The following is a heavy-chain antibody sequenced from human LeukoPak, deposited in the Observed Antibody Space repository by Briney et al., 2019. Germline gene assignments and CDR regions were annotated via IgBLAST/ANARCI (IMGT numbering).Heavy chain of an antibody. CDR2: IWYDGSSK. J-gene: IGHJ5*02. CDR3: ARGVDIVVVPAASAGDWFAP. CDR1: GFTFSNYD. D-gene: IGHD2-2*03. Sequence: PGRSLRLSCAASGFTFSNYDMHWVRQAPGKGLEWVAVIWYDGSSKYYADSVKGRFTISRDNSKNTLYLQMNSLRAEDTAVYYCARGVDIVVVPAASAGDWFAPWGQGTLVTVSS. V-gene: IGHV3-33*01.